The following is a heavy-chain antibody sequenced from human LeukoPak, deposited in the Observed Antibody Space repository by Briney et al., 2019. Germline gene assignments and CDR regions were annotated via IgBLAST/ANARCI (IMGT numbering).Heavy chain of an antibody. CDR1: GGSFSGYY. D-gene: IGHD3-22*01. V-gene: IGHV4-34*01. Sequence: SETLSLTCAVYGGSFSGYYWSWNRQPPGKGLEWIGEINHSGSTNYNPSLKSRVTISVDTSKNQFSLKLSSVTAADTAAYYCARVQWLLLRQPFDYWGQGTLVTVSS. CDR2: INHSGST. J-gene: IGHJ4*02. CDR3: ARVQWLLLRQPFDY.